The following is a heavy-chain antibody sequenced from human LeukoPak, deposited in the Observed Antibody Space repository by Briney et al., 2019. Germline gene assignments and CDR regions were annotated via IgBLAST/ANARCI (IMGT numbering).Heavy chain of an antibody. D-gene: IGHD6-13*01. V-gene: IGHV1-2*02. CDR1: GYTFTGYY. CDR2: INPNSGGT. CDR3: ARGGFEPAAGFDY. Sequence: ASVKVSCKASGYTFTGYYMHWVRQAPGQGLEWMGWINPNSGGTNYSQKFQGRVTVTRDTSISTVYMELLRLRSDDTAVYYCARGGFEPAAGFDYWGQGTLVTVSS. J-gene: IGHJ4*02.